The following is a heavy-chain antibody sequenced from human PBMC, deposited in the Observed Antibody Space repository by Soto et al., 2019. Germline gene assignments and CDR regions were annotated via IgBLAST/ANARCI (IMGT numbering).Heavy chain of an antibody. V-gene: IGHV1-24*01. D-gene: IGHD4-17*01. CDR1: GYTLTELS. CDR2: MNPKDGNT. CDR3: ARGSGDYRFYYYYYMDV. Sequence: ASVKVSCKVSGYTLTELSMHWVRQAPGKGLEWMGGMNPKDGNTIYAQKFQGRVTMTRNTPISTAYMELSSLRSEDTAVYYCARGSGDYRFYYYYYMDVWGKGTTVTVSS. J-gene: IGHJ6*03.